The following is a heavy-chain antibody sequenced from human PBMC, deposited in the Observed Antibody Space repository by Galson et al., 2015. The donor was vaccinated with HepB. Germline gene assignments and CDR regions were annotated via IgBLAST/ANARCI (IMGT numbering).Heavy chain of an antibody. CDR1: RFTFSSYG. J-gene: IGHJ4*02. D-gene: IGHD3-9*01. CDR2: IKQDGSEK. CDR3: ARGIRYFDWLDEYYFDS. Sequence: SLRLSCAASRFTFSSYGMSWVRQAPGKGLEWVANIKQDGSEKYYVDSVKGRFTISRDNAKNSLCLQMNSLRAEDTAVYYCARGIRYFDWLDEYYFDSWGQGTLVTVSS. V-gene: IGHV3-7*01.